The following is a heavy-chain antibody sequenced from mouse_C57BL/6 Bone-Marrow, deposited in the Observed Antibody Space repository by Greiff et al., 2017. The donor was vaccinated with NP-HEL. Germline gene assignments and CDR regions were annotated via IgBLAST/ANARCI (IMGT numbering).Heavy chain of an antibody. CDR2: ISDGGSYT. CDR1: GFTFSSYA. CDR3: ARRSSGYVYAMDY. V-gene: IGHV5-4*03. D-gene: IGHD3-2*02. Sequence: EVKLVESGGGLVKPGGSLKLSCAASGFTFSSYAMSWVRQTPEKRLEWVATISDGGSYTYYPDNVKGRFTISRDNAKNNLYLQMSHLKSEDTAMYYCARRSSGYVYAMDYWGQGTSVTVSS. J-gene: IGHJ4*01.